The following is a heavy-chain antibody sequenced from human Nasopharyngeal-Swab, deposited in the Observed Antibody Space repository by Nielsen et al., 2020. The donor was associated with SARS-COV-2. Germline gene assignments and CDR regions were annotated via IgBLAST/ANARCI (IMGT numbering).Heavy chain of an antibody. Sequence: ASVKVSCKASGYTFTRYYIHWVRQAPGQGLEWMGIINPGGGSARYSQNFQDRVTVTTDTSTTTAYMELRSLRSDDTAVYYCARVPVYSGSYYAFDIWGQGTMVTVSS. J-gene: IGHJ3*02. D-gene: IGHD1-26*01. V-gene: IGHV1-46*01. CDR2: INPGGGSA. CDR3: ARVPVYSGSYYAFDI. CDR1: GYTFTRYY.